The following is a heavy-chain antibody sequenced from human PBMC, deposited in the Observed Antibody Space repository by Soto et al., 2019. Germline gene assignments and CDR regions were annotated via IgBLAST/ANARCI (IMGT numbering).Heavy chain of an antibody. CDR1: GFTFSSYA. CDR2: ISGSGGST. Sequence: GSLRLSCAASGFTFSSYAMSWVRQAPGKGLEWVSAISGSGGSTYYADSVKGRFTISRDNSKNTLYLQMNSLRAEDTAVYYCAKGGCSSTSCYTHYYYGMDVWGQGTTVTVSS. D-gene: IGHD2-2*02. J-gene: IGHJ6*02. CDR3: AKGGCSSTSCYTHYYYGMDV. V-gene: IGHV3-23*01.